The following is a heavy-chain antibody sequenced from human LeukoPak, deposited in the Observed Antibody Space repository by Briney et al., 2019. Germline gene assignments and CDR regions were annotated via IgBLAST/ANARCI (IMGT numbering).Heavy chain of an antibody. D-gene: IGHD5-18*01. V-gene: IGHV3-21*01. J-gene: IGHJ4*02. CDR2: ISSSSSYI. CDR3: ARALNTAVDY. Sequence: KPGGSLRLSCAASGFTFSSYSMNWVRQAPGKGLEWVSSISSSSSYIYYADSVKGRLTISRDNAKNSLYLQMNSLRAEDTAVYYCARALNTAVDYWGQGTLVTVSS. CDR1: GFTFSSYS.